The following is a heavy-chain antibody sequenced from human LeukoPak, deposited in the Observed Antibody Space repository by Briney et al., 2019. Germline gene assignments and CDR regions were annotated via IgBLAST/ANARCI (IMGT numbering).Heavy chain of an antibody. CDR1: GFTFSTYA. CDR2: ISDSGGST. CDR3: AKSRIAKYYYYMDV. V-gene: IGHV3-23*01. Sequence: GGSLRLSCAASGFTFSTYAMSWVRQAPGKRLEWVSAISDSGGSTYYADSVRGRFTISRDNSKNTLYLQMNSLRAEDTAVCYCAKSRIAKYYYYMDVWGKGTTVTVSS. D-gene: IGHD6-13*01. J-gene: IGHJ6*03.